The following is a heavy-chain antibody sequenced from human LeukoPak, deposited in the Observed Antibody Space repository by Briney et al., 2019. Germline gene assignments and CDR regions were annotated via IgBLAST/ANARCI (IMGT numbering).Heavy chain of an antibody. J-gene: IGHJ3*02. CDR2: MSYSGNT. CDR3: ARVRQYYDSSGYPSDVYGI. CDR1: GGSISSYY. D-gene: IGHD3-22*01. V-gene: IGHV4-59*01. Sequence: PSETLSLTCIVSGGSISSYYWSWIRQPPGKGLEWIGYMSYSGNTNYNPSLKSRVTISVDTAKNQVSLKLRSVTAADTAVYYCARVRQYYDSSGYPSDVYGIWGQGTMVAVSS.